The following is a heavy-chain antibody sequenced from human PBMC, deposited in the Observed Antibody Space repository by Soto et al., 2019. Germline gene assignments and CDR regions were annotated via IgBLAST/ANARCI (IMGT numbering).Heavy chain of an antibody. CDR3: ARLYYDILTGYFDAFDP. D-gene: IGHD3-9*01. J-gene: IGHJ5*02. CDR2: IYYSGST. Sequence: QLQLQESGPGLVKPSETLSLTCTVSGGSISSSSYYWGWIRQPPGKGLEWIGSIYYSGSTYYNPSLKSRVTISVDTSKTQCSLKLSSVTAADTAVYYCARLYYDILTGYFDAFDPWGQGTLVTVSS. CDR1: GGSISSSSYY. V-gene: IGHV4-39*01.